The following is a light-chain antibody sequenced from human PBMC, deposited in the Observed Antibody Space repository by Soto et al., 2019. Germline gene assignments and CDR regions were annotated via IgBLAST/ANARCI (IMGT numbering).Light chain of an antibody. J-gene: IGLJ2*01. CDR3: QSYDDDFLV. Sequence: QSVLTQPASVSGSPGQSITISCTGTSSDIGGSQYVSWYQQHPGKAPKLMISEVSNRPSGVSYRFSGSKSGNTASLTIFGLQTEDEADYYCQSYDDDFLVFGGGTKVTVL. CDR2: EVS. CDR1: SSDIGGSQY. V-gene: IGLV2-14*01.